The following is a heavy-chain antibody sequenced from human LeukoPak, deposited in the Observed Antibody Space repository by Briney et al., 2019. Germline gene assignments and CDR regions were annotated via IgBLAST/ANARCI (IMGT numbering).Heavy chain of an antibody. CDR1: GFTFSSYG. V-gene: IGHV3-30*02. CDR3: AKDRVFIAVAGTAFDY. Sequence: PGGSLRLSCAASGFTFSSYGLHWVRQAPGKGLEWVAFIRYDGSNKYYADSVKGRFTISRDNSKNTLYLRMNSLRAEDTAVYYCAKDRVFIAVAGTAFDYWGQGTLVTVSS. CDR2: IRYDGSNK. D-gene: IGHD6-19*01. J-gene: IGHJ4*02.